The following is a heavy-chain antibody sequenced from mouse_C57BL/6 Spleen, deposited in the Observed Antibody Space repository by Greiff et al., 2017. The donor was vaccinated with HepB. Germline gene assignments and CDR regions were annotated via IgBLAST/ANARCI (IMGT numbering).Heavy chain of an antibody. D-gene: IGHD3-2*02. J-gene: IGHJ3*01. Sequence: EVKVVESGPGMVKPSQSLSLTCTVTGYSITSGYDWHWIRHFPGNKLEWMGYISYSGSTNYNPSLKSRISITHDTSKNHFFLKLNSVTTEDTATDYCARDGDSSGLFAYWGQGTLVTVSA. CDR3: ARDGDSSGLFAY. CDR1: GYSITSGYD. V-gene: IGHV3-1*01. CDR2: ISYSGST.